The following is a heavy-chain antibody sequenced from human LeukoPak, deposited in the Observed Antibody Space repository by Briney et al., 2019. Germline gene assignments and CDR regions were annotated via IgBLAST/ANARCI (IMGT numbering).Heavy chain of an antibody. D-gene: IGHD5-12*01. J-gene: IGHJ4*02. CDR1: GFTFSDYY. CDR2: ISSSGSTI. V-gene: IGHV3-11*01. CDR3: ARGTLVATVPGFDY. Sequence: GGSLRLSCAASGFTFSDYYISWIRQAPGKGLEWVSYISSSGSTIYCADSVKGRFTISRDNAKNSLYLQMNSLRAEDTAVYYCARGTLVATVPGFDYWGQGTLVTVSS.